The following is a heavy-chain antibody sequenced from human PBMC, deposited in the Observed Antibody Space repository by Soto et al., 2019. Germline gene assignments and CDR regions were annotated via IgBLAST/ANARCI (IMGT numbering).Heavy chain of an antibody. CDR3: ARHRITMVRGVITFDP. D-gene: IGHD3-10*01. Sequence: SETLSLTCTVSGVSISSYYWSWIRQPPGKGLEWIGYIYYSGSTNYNPSLKSRVTISVDTSKNQFSLKLSSVTAADTAVYYCARHRITMVRGVITFDPWGQGTLVTVSS. V-gene: IGHV4-59*08. CDR2: IYYSGST. J-gene: IGHJ5*02. CDR1: GVSISSYY.